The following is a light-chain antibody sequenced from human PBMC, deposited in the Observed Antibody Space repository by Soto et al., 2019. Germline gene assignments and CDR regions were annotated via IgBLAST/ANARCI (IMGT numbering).Light chain of an antibody. V-gene: IGKV1-39*01. CDR3: QQSYSTPST. CDR2: AAS. Sequence: DIQMTQSPSSLSASVGDRVTITCRASQSISNYLNWYQQKQGQAPKLLIYAASSLQSGVPSRCSGSGSGTDFTLAISSLQPQDFATYYCQQSYSTPSTFGQGTKVEIK. CDR1: QSISNY. J-gene: IGKJ1*01.